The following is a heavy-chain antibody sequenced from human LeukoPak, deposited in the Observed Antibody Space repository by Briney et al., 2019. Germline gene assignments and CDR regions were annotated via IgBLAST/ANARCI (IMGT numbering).Heavy chain of an antibody. Sequence: ASVKVSCKTSGYTFTDYYVHWVQRAPGKGLGWMGRVDPEDGKTIYAENFQGRATISADTSTDTAFMELSSLRSEDTAVYYCATGYSSGYSDYWGQGTLVTVSS. V-gene: IGHV1-69-2*01. D-gene: IGHD3-22*01. J-gene: IGHJ4*02. CDR2: VDPEDGKT. CDR1: GYTFTDYY. CDR3: ATGYSSGYSDY.